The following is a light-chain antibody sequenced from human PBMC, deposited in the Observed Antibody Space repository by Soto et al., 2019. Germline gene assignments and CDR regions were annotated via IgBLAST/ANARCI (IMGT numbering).Light chain of an antibody. V-gene: IGKV3-20*01. CDR3: QQYGSSPLFS. CDR2: GSS. Sequence: EMVLTQSPGILSLSPGERATLSCRASQTVGSSSLAWYQQKPGQTPRLLIYGSSNRATGIPDRFSGSGSGIAFTLSISRLQPEDSAVYYCQQYGSSPLFSFGRGTKVDI. J-gene: IGKJ3*01. CDR1: QTVGSSS.